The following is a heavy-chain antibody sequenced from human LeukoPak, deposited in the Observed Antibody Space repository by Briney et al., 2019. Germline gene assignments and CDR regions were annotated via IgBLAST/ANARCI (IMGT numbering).Heavy chain of an antibody. CDR2: IYSGGST. CDR1: GFTVSSNY. V-gene: IGHV3-66*01. Sequence: PGGSLRLSCAASGFTVSSNYMSWVRQAPGKGLEWVSVIYSGGSTYYADSVKGRFTISRDNSKNTLYLQMNSLRAEDTTVYYCASGDPIITMVRGVSPHDYWGQGTLATVSS. CDR3: ASGDPIITMVRGVSPHDY. J-gene: IGHJ4*02. D-gene: IGHD3-10*01.